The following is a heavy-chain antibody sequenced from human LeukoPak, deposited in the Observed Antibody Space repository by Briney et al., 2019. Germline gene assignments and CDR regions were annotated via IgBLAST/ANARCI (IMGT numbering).Heavy chain of an antibody. J-gene: IGHJ5*02. CDR1: GGSISSGGYY. V-gene: IGHV4-30-4*01. CDR2: MYYSGST. Sequence: SETLSLTCTVSGGSISSGGYYWSWIRQPPGKGLEWIAYMYYSGSTYYNPSLKSRVTMSADTSKNQLSLKLSSVTAADTAVYYCARPHYYDSRIDPWGQGILVTVSS. CDR3: ARPHYYDSRIDP. D-gene: IGHD3-22*01.